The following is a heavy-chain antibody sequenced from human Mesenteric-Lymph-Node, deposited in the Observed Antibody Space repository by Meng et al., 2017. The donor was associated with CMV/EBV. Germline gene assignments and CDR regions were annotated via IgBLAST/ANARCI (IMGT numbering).Heavy chain of an antibody. Sequence: QLQHTPSGPALAKSSTTPAVTCTISGETISSNNAAWNLIRQSPSRGLEWLGRTYYRSESYNNYAVSVKSRISVNLDTSKNQLSLHLNFVTPEDTAVYYCAYFGDLPPLWWGQGTLVTVSS. J-gene: IGHJ4*02. CDR3: AYFGDLPPLW. V-gene: IGHV6-1*01. D-gene: IGHD3-16*01. CDR2: TYYRSESYN. CDR1: GETISSNNAA.